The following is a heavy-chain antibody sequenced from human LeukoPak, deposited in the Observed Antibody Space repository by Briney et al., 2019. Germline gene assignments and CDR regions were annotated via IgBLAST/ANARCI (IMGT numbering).Heavy chain of an antibody. CDR1: GFTFSSYW. CDR3: ARGPNWNDEDY. Sequence: GGSLRLSCAASGFTFSSYWMNWVRQAPGKGLEWVANIKEDGNEKYYVDSVKGRFTISRDNAKNSLFLQMNSLRAEDTAVYYCARGPNWNDEDYWGQGTLVTVSS. V-gene: IGHV3-7*01. D-gene: IGHD1-20*01. CDR2: IKEDGNEK. J-gene: IGHJ4*02.